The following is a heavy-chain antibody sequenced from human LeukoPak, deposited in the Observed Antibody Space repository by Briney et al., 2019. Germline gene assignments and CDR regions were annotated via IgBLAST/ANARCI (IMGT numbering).Heavy chain of an antibody. CDR2: INPNSGGT. V-gene: IGHV1-2*02. Sequence: EASVKVSCKASGYTFTGYYMHWVRQAPGQGPEWMGWINPNSGGTNYAQKFQGRVTMTRDTSISTAYMELSRLRSDDTAVYYCARGPRGFGELSYYFDYWGQGTLVTVSS. CDR3: ARGPRGFGELSYYFDY. J-gene: IGHJ4*02. D-gene: IGHD3-10*01. CDR1: GYTFTGYY.